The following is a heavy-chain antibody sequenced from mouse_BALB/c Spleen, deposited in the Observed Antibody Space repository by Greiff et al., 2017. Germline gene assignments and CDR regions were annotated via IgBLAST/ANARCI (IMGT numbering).Heavy chain of an antibody. V-gene: IGHV1S56*01. J-gene: IGHJ3*01. D-gene: IGHD1-1*01. CDR1: GYTFTSYY. CDR3: ARDPYYSSSPPFAY. CDR2: IYPGNVNT. Sequence: QVQLQQSGPELVKPGASVRISCKASGYTFTSYYIHWVKQRPGQGLEWIGCIYPGNVNTKYNEKFKGKATLTADKSSSTAYMQISSLTSEDSAVYYCARDPYYSSSPPFAYWGQGTLVTVSA.